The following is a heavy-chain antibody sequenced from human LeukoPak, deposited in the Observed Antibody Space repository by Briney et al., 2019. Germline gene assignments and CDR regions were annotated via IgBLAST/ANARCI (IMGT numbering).Heavy chain of an antibody. Sequence: SETLSLTCTVSGGSISSYYWSWIRQPPGKGLEWSGYIYYSGSTNYNPSLKSRVTISVDTSKNQFSLKLSSVTAADTAVYYCARALVSGMDVWGQGTTVTVSS. V-gene: IGHV4-59*01. CDR1: GGSISSYY. D-gene: IGHD3-16*02. CDR3: ARALVSGMDV. J-gene: IGHJ6*02. CDR2: IYYSGST.